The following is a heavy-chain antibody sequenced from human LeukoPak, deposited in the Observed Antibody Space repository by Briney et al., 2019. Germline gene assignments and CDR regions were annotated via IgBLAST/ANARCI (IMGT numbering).Heavy chain of an antibody. J-gene: IGHJ6*03. CDR1: GFTFSSYN. CDR2: ISSISSSYI. D-gene: IGHD5-12*01. V-gene: IGHV3-21*01. Sequence: GGSLRLSCAASGFTFSSYNMNWVRQAPGKGLEWVSSISSISSSYIYYADSVKGRFTISRDNARNSLYLQMNSLRAEDTAVYYCAREHSGYDFPGRDYYYMDVWGKGTTVTVSS. CDR3: AREHSGYDFPGRDYYYMDV.